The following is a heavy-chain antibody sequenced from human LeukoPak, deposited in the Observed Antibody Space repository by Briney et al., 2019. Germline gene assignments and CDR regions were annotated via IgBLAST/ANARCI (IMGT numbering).Heavy chain of an antibody. CDR2: IYHSGST. V-gene: IGHV4-39*07. CDR3: ARPYYYDSSAYPDAFDI. D-gene: IGHD3-22*01. CDR1: GVSISSSSYY. J-gene: IGHJ3*02. Sequence: SETLSLTCTVSGVSISSSSYYWGWIRQPPGKGLEWIGSIYHSGSTYYNPSLKSRVTISVDTSKNQFSLKLSSVTAADTAVYYCARPYYYDSSAYPDAFDIWGQGTMVTVSS.